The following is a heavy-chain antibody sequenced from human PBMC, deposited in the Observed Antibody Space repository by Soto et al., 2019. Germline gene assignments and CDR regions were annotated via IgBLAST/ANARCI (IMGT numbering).Heavy chain of an antibody. CDR3: ARGLDDSSGYYWYYFDY. V-gene: IGHV4-31*03. J-gene: IGHJ4*02. D-gene: IGHD3-22*01. Sequence: PLSLTCTVSGGSISSGGYYWSWIRQHPGKGLEWIGYIYYSGSTYYNPSLKSRVTISVDTSKNQFSLKLSSVTAADTAVYYCARGLDDSSGYYWYYFDYWGQGTLVTVSS. CDR1: GGSISSGGYY. CDR2: IYYSGST.